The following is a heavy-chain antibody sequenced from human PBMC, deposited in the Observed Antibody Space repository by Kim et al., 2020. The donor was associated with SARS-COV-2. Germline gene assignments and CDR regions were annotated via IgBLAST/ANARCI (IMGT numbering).Heavy chain of an antibody. J-gene: IGHJ4*02. D-gene: IGHD3-22*01. CDR1: GFTFSSYS. CDR2: ISSSSSYI. V-gene: IGHV3-21*01. CDR3: ARGRSAITMIVVVYDY. Sequence: GGSLRLSCAASGFTFSSYSMNWVRQAPGKGLEWVSSISSSSSYIYYADSVKGRFTISRDNAKNSLYLQMNSLRAEDTAVYYCARGRSAITMIVVVYDYWGQGTLVTVSS.